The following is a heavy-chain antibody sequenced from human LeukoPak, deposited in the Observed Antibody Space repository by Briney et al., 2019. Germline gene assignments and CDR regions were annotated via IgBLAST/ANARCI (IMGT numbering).Heavy chain of an antibody. Sequence: PGGSLRLSCSASGFTFSSYAMHWVRQAPGKGLEYVSAISSNGGSTYYADSVKGRFTIFRDNSKNTLYLQMSSLRAEDTAVYYCVAHCSSTSCKENWGQGTLVTVSS. D-gene: IGHD2-2*01. CDR1: GFTFSSYA. V-gene: IGHV3-64D*06. J-gene: IGHJ4*02. CDR2: ISSNGGST. CDR3: VAHCSSTSCKEN.